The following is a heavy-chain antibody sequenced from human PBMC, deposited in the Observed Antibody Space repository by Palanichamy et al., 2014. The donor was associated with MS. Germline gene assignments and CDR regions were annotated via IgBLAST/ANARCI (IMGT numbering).Heavy chain of an antibody. Sequence: QLQLQDRAQGLVKPSETLSLTCTVSGGSISSSNYYWGWIRQPPGKGLEWIGNIYYGGSTYYNPSLKSRVTISVDTSKNQFSLKLSSVTAADTAVYYCATGPLTPPEYWGQGTLVTVSS. J-gene: IGHJ4*02. D-gene: IGHD3-9*01. CDR2: IYYGGST. V-gene: IGHV4-39*01. CDR1: GGSISSSNYY. CDR3: ATGPLTPPEY.